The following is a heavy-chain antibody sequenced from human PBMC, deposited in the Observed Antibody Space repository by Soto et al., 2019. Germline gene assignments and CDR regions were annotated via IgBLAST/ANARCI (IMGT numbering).Heavy chain of an antibody. Sequence: SETLSLTCTVSGGSITTYYWSWTRQPPGKGLEWIGYIYYSGNTKYNPSLKSRVTISVDTSKNQFSLKLSSVTAADTAVYYCATTQYYYDSSGYSFYFDSWGQGALVT. CDR3: ATTQYYYDSSGYSFYFDS. CDR1: GGSITTYY. J-gene: IGHJ4*02. D-gene: IGHD3-22*01. CDR2: IYYSGNT. V-gene: IGHV4-59*01.